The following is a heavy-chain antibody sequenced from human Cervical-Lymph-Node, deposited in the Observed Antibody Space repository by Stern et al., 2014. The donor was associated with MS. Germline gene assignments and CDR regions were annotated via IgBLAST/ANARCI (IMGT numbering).Heavy chain of an antibody. CDR3: AKDRRAGYSYGRPVGYYYGMDV. CDR1: GFTFSSYG. D-gene: IGHD5-18*01. CDR2: TSHDGSNE. V-gene: IGHV3-30*18. Sequence: QVQLVESGGGVVQPGRSLRLSCAASGFTFSSYGMHWVRQAPGKGLEWGAVTSHDGSNEYYADSVKGRFTISRDNSKNTLYLQMNSLRAEDTALYYCAKDRRAGYSYGRPVGYYYGMDVWGQGTTVTVSS. J-gene: IGHJ6*02.